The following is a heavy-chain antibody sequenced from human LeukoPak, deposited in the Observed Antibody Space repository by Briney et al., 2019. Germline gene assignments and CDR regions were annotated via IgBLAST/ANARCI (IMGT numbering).Heavy chain of an antibody. Sequence: ASVKVSCKASGYIFVGYYIHWVRQAPRQGLEWMGWINPNSGGTNYAQKFQGRVTMTRDTSISTAYMELSRLRSDDTAVYYCARGARSQWELIDYWGQGTLVTVSS. D-gene: IGHD1-26*01. J-gene: IGHJ4*02. V-gene: IGHV1-2*02. CDR2: INPNSGGT. CDR3: ARGARSQWELIDY. CDR1: GYIFVGYY.